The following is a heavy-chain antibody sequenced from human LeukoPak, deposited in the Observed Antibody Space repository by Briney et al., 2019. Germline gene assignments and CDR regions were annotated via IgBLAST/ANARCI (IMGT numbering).Heavy chain of an antibody. CDR2: INPDGSSA. CDR3: AGIQLWSPFDY. D-gene: IGHD5-18*01. CDR1: GFTFSDYW. Sequence: PGGSLRLSCAASGFTFSDYWMHWVRQAPGKGLVWVSRINPDGSSASYADSVKGRFTISRDNSKNTLYLQMNSLRAEDTAVYYCAGIQLWSPFDYWGQGTLVTVSS. J-gene: IGHJ4*02. V-gene: IGHV3-74*01.